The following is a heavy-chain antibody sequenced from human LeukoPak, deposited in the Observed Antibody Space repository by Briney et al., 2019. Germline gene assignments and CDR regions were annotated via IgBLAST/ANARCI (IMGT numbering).Heavy chain of an antibody. J-gene: IGHJ4*02. CDR1: GGSISSSSYY. D-gene: IGHD6-19*01. CDR2: IYYSGST. CDR3: ARILSSGWYYFDY. V-gene: IGHV4-39*01. Sequence: SESLSLTCTVSGGSISSSSYYWGWIRQPPGKGLEWIGSIYYSGSTYYNPSLKSRVTISVDTSENQFSLKLSSVTAADTAVYYCARILSSGWYYFDYWGQGTLVTVSS.